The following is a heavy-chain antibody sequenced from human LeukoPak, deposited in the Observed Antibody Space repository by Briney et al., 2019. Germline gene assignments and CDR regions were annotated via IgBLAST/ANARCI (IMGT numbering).Heavy chain of an antibody. CDR2: IYYSGST. J-gene: IGHJ4*02. V-gene: IGHV4-39*01. CDR1: GGSISSSSYY. CDR3: VRSNIVVVPAANFDY. D-gene: IGHD2-2*01. Sequence: PSETLSLTCTVSGGSISSSSYYWCWIRQPPGKGLEWIGSIYYSGSTYYNPSLKSRVTISVDTSKNQFSLKPSSVTAADTAVYYCVRSNIVVVPAANFDYWGQGTLVTVSS.